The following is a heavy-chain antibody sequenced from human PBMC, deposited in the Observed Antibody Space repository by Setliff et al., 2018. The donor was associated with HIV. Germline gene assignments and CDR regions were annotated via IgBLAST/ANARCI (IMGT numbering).Heavy chain of an antibody. Sequence: SETLSLTCAVYGGSFSDYSWSWIRQPPGKGLEWIGEINYSGSTKYNPSLKSRVTISPNTSKSQFSLKLTSVTAADTAVYFCAQLGMVDDFDYWGQGTLVTVSS. CDR3: AQLGMVDDFDY. D-gene: IGHD1-1*01. J-gene: IGHJ4*02. CDR2: INYSGST. CDR1: GGSFSDYS. V-gene: IGHV4-34*01.